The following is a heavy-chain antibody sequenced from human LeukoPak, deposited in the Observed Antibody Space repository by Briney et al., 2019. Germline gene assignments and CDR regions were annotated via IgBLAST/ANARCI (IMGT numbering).Heavy chain of an antibody. CDR2: ISSSSSTI. CDR1: GFTFSSYE. V-gene: IGHV3-48*01. J-gene: IGHJ6*02. D-gene: IGHD2-15*01. Sequence: GGSLRLSCAATGFTFSSYEMNWVRQAPGKGLEWVSYISSSSSTIYYADSVKGRFTISRDNSKNTLYLQMNSLRAEDTAVYYCAKDGVGGCSGGSCYLSSYYYGMDVWGQAAKATDSS. CDR3: AKDGVGGCSGGSCYLSSYYYGMDV.